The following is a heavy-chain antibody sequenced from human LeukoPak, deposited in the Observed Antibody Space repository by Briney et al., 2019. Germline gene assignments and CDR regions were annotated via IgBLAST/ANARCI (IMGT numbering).Heavy chain of an antibody. V-gene: IGHV3-33*01. J-gene: IGHJ4*02. Sequence: GGSLRLSCAASGFTFSSYGMHWVRQAPGKGLEWVAVIWYDGSNKYYADSVKGRFTISRDDSKNTPYLQMNSLRAEDTAVYYCARELDYWGQGTLVTVSS. CDR3: ARELDY. CDR1: GFTFSSYG. CDR2: IWYDGSNK.